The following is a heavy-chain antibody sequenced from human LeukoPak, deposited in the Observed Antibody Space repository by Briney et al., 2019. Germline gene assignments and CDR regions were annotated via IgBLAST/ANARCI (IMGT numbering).Heavy chain of an antibody. CDR2: IYTSGST. J-gene: IGHJ6*03. CDR1: GYSISSGYY. D-gene: IGHD2-2*01. Sequence: SETLSLTCAVSGYSISSGYYWSWIRQPAGKGLEWIGRIYTSGSTNYNPSLKSRVTMSVDTSKNQFSLKLSSVTAADTAVYYCARGTSGVVVAPIDDDMDVWGKGTTVTVSS. V-gene: IGHV4-4*07. CDR3: ARGTSGVVVAPIDDDMDV.